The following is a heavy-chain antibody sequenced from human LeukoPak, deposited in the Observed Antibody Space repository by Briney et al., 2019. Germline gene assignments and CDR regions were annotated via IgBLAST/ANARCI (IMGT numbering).Heavy chain of an antibody. CDR3: ARDRAWNYFDY. Sequence: PGGSLGLSCAASGFTFRNYVIHWVRQAPGKGLEWVAVTSSDLNVKLYADSVEGRFTISRDNSKNTLYLQMDSLRAEDTAVYYCARDRAWNYFDYWGQGTLVTVSS. D-gene: IGHD3-3*01. CDR2: TSSDLNVK. V-gene: IGHV3-30-3*01. CDR1: GFTFRNYV. J-gene: IGHJ4*02.